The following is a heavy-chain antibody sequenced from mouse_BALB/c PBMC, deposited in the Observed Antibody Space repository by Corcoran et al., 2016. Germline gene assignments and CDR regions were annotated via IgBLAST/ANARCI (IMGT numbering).Heavy chain of an antibody. V-gene: IGHV1-26*01. Sequence: EVQLQQSGPELVKPGASVKISCKASGYSFTGYYMHWVKQSHVKSLEWIGRINPYNGATSYNQNFKDKASLTVDKSYSTAYMELHSLTSEVSAVYYCARGALLRYFDYWGQGTTLTVSS. J-gene: IGHJ2*01. CDR1: GYSFTGYY. D-gene: IGHD1-1*01. CDR2: INPYNGAT. CDR3: ARGALLRYFDY.